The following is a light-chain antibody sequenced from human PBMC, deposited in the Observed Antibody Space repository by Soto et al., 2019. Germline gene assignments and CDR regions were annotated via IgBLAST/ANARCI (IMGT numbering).Light chain of an antibody. CDR2: GAS. CDR1: QSVDSTY. J-gene: IGKJ1*01. V-gene: IGKV3-20*01. CDR3: QYYDSFRT. Sequence: EIVLTQSPGTLSLSPGERATLSCRASQSVDSTYLTWYQQKPGQAPRLLIYGASGRATGIPDRFSGSGSGTEFTLTISRLEPEDFAVYFCQYYDSFRTFGQGTKVEIK.